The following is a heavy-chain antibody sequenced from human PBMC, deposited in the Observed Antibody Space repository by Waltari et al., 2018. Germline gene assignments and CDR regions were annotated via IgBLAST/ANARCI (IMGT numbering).Heavy chain of an antibody. J-gene: IGHJ4*02. CDR1: GYTFTDYY. Sequence: EVQLVQSGAEVKKPGANVKISCKASGYTFTDYYMHWVLQAPRKGLEWMGRIDPQEGETIYAQKFQGRVTITADTSTDTVYMELSSLTSHDTAVYYCETDPYWGQGTLVTVSS. V-gene: IGHV1-69-2*01. CDR3: ETDPY. CDR2: IDPQEGET.